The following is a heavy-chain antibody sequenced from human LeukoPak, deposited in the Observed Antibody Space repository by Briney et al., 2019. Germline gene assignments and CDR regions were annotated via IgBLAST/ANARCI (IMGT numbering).Heavy chain of an antibody. CDR2: IYYSGST. Sequence: PSETLSLTCNVSGGSISSSRYYWAWLRRPQGKGLEWIVTIYYSGSTYYNPSLKSRVAISVDTSKNQLSLKLNSVTAADTAVYYCARRGGSGRSFDIWGQGTMVTVSS. CDR1: GGSISSSRYY. D-gene: IGHD3-10*01. CDR3: ARRGGSGRSFDI. J-gene: IGHJ3*02. V-gene: IGHV4-39*01.